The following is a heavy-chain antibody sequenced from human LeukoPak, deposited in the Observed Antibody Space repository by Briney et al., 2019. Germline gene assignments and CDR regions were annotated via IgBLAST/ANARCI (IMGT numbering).Heavy chain of an antibody. CDR2: MNPNSGNT. CDR1: GYTFTSYD. V-gene: IGHV1-8*01. Sequence: ASVKVSCKASGYTFTSYDINWVRQATGQGLEWMGWMNPNSGNTGYAQKFQGRVTMIRNTSISTAYMELSSLRSEDTAVYYCARGYDSSGYYYEQPYNWFDPWGQGTLVTVSS. D-gene: IGHD3-22*01. J-gene: IGHJ5*02. CDR3: ARGYDSSGYYYEQPYNWFDP.